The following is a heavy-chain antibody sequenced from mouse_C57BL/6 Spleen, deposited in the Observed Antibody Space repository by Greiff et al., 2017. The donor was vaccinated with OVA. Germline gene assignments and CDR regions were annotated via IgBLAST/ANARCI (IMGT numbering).Heavy chain of an antibody. V-gene: IGHV1-54*01. CDR1: GYAFTNYL. Sequence: QVQLKESGAELVRPGTSVKVSCKASGYAFTNYLIEWVKQRPGQGLEWIGVINPGSGGTNYNEKFKGKATLTADKSSSTAYMQLSSLTSEDSAVYFCARGGDYYSNLGYWGQGTTLTVSS. CDR3: ARGGDYYSNLGY. J-gene: IGHJ2*01. CDR2: INPGSGGT. D-gene: IGHD2-12*01.